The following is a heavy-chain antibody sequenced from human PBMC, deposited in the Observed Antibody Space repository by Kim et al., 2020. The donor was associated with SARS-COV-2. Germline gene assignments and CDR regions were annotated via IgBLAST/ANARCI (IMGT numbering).Heavy chain of an antibody. V-gene: IGHV3-9*01. CDR2: ISWNSGSI. Sequence: GGSLRLSCAASGFTFDDYAMHWVRQAPGKGLEWVSGISWNSGSIGYADSVKGRFTISRDNAKNSLYLQMNSLRAEDTALYYCAKDTFLSIAVAASWGQGTLVTVSS. CDR3: AKDTFLSIAVAAS. D-gene: IGHD6-19*01. CDR1: GFTFDDYA. J-gene: IGHJ5*02.